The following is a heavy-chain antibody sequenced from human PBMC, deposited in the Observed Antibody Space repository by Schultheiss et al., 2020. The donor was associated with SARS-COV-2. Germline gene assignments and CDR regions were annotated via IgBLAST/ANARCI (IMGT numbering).Heavy chain of an antibody. V-gene: IGHV3-33*01. CDR3: ARDLLWFRELFGMDV. CDR1: GFTFSSYG. D-gene: IGHD3-10*01. J-gene: IGHJ6*02. Sequence: GGSLRLSCAASGFTFSSYGMHWVRQAPGKGLEWVAVIWYDGSNKYYADSVKGRFTISRDNAKNSLYLQMNSLRAEDTAVYYCARDLLWFRELFGMDVWGQGTTVTVSS. CDR2: IWYDGSNK.